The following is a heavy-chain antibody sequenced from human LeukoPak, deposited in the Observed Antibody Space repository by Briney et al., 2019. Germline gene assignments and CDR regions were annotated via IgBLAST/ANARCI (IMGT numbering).Heavy chain of an antibody. D-gene: IGHD1-26*01. CDR2: ISWNSGSI. J-gene: IGHJ6*02. CDR1: GFTFDDYA. V-gene: IGHV3-9*01. CDR3: AKDKQWELHGVMDV. Sequence: SGGSLKLSCAASGFTFDDYAMHWVRHAPGKGLEWGSGISWNSGSIGYADSVKGRFTISRDNAKNSLYLQMNSLRAEDTALYYCAKDKQWELHGVMDVWGQGTTVTVSS.